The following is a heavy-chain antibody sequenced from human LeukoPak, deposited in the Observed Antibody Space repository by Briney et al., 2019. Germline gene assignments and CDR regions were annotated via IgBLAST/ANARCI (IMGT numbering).Heavy chain of an antibody. CDR1: GFTFSSYS. CDR3: ARDGKYYYGMDV. CDR2: ISSSSSYI. V-gene: IGHV3-21*01. D-gene: IGHD1-26*01. Sequence: GGSLRLSCAASGFTFSSYSMNWVRQAPGKGLEWVSFISSSSSYIYYADSVKGRFTISRDNAKNSLYLQMNSLRAEDTAVYYCARDGKYYYGMDVWGQGTTVTVSS. J-gene: IGHJ6*02.